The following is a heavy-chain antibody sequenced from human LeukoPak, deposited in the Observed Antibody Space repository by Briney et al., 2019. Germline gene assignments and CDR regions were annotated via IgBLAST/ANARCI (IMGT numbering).Heavy chain of an antibody. D-gene: IGHD3-22*01. CDR2: IFHSGTT. Sequence: SGTLSLTCAVSGGSIRSSDWWTWVRQPPGKGLEWIGEIFHSGTTNYNPSLKSRVTISVDKPKNQFSLKLSSVTAADTAVYYCARVLSGSNFDYWGQGTLVTVSS. CDR3: ARVLSGSNFDY. J-gene: IGHJ4*02. V-gene: IGHV4-4*02. CDR1: GGSIRSSDW.